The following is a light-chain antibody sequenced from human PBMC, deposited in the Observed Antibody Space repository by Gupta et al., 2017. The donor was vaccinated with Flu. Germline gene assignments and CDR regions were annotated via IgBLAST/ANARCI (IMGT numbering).Light chain of an antibody. J-gene: IGLJ3*02. CDR3: CSDAGTDKWV. CDR2: DVS. Sequence: VRITGTGSNIEVGGYNYVYCYLQRPGKAHQLMIYDVSRRSAVAPGCFSGSAAGNTASLTISGLAAEDEADYFCCSDAGTDKWVFGGGTNLTVL. V-gene: IGLV2-11*01. CDR1: NIEVGGYNY.